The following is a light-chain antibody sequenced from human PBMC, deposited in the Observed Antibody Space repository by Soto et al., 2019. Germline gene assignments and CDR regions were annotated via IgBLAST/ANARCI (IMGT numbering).Light chain of an antibody. CDR1: QSVLYSSNNKNY. Sequence: DIVMTQSPDSLAVSLGERATINCKSSQSVLYSSNNKNYLAWYQQKPGQPPKVRIYWASTRESGVTDRFSGSGSGTDFTLTISSLQAEDVAVYYCQKYYTTPWTFGQGTKVEIK. CDR3: QKYYTTPWT. V-gene: IGKV4-1*01. J-gene: IGKJ1*01. CDR2: WAS.